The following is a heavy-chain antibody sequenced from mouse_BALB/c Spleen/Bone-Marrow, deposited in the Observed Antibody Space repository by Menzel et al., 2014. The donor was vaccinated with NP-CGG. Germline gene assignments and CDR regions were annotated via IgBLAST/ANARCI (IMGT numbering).Heavy chain of an antibody. CDR2: IYPGNSDT. J-gene: IGHJ4*01. CDR1: GYTFTSYW. Sequence: EVQLQQSGTVLARPGASVKMSCKASGYTFTSYWMHWVKQRPGQGLEWIGAIYPGNSDTSYNQKFKGKAKLTAATSTSTAYMELSSLTNEYSAVYYCTRYTYYYGSRNYYAMDYWGQGTSVTVSS. V-gene: IGHV1-5*01. CDR3: TRYTYYYGSRNYYAMDY. D-gene: IGHD1-1*01.